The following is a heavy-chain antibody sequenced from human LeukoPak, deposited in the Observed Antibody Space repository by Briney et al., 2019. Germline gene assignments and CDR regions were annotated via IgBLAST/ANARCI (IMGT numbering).Heavy chain of an antibody. J-gene: IGHJ4*02. CDR3: ARVTYRSSSPFFNF. CDR1: GDSVNNTNYY. D-gene: IGHD6-6*01. CDR2: INYRGNT. V-gene: IGHV4-39*07. Sequence: PSETLSLTCNVSGDSVNNTNYYWAWIRQPPGKGLDWIGSINYRGNTYFNPSLKSRITLSVDSSMNQLSLKLTSVTAADTAMFFCARVTYRSSSPFFNFWGQGTLVTVSS.